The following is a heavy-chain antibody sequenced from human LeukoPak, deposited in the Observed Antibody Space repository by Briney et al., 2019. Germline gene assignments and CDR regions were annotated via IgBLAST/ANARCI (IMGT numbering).Heavy chain of an antibody. V-gene: IGHV4-59*08. CDR2: IYYSGST. D-gene: IGHD4-23*01. CDR3: ARHYGGNIKLGI. CDR1: GGSISSYY. J-gene: IGHJ3*02. Sequence: SETLSLTCTVSGGSISSYYWSWIRQPPGKGLEWIGYIYYSGSTHYNPSLKSRVTLSVDTSKNQFSLKLSSVTAADTAVYYCARHYGGNIKLGIWGQGTVVIVSS.